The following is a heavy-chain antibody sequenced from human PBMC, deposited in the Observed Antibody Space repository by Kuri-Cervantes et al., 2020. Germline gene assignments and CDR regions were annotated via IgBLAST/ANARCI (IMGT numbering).Heavy chain of an antibody. CDR3: ARDEYYYDSSGYSLPY. D-gene: IGHD3-22*01. Sequence: GGSLRLSCAASGFTFSSYGMHWVRQAPGKGLEWVAVISYDGSNKYYADSVKGRFTISRDNSKNTLYLQMNSLRAEDTAVYYCARDEYYYDSSGYSLPYWGQGPWSPSPQ. V-gene: IGHV3-30*03. CDR1: GFTFSSYG. J-gene: IGHJ4*02. CDR2: ISYDGSNK.